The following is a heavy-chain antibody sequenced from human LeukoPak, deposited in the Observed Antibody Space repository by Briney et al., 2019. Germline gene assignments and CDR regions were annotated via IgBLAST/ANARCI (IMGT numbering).Heavy chain of an antibody. J-gene: IGHJ3*02. CDR2: IYTSGST. CDR3: ARARDYYDSSGYMDAFDI. D-gene: IGHD3-22*01. V-gene: IGHV4-61*02. Sequence: PSETLSLTCTVSGGSISSSSYYWGWIRQPPGKGLEWIGRIYTSGSTNYNPSLKSRVTISVDTSKNQFSLKLSSVTAADTAVYYCARARDYYDSSGYMDAFDIWGQGTMVTVSS. CDR1: GGSISSSSYY.